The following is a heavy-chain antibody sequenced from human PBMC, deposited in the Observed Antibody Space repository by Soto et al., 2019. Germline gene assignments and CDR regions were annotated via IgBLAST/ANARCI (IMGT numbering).Heavy chain of an antibody. CDR1: GGTISSSSFY. CDR3: ARHGNFLSRYFDY. CDR2: ILYSGNT. J-gene: IGHJ4*02. Sequence: SETLSLTCTVSGGTISSSSFYWGWIRQPPGKGLEWIASILYSGNTYCNPSLKSRITISVDTSKNQFSLKLSSVTAADTAVYYCARHGNFLSRYFDYWGQGSLVTVSS. V-gene: IGHV4-39*01. D-gene: IGHD1-1*01.